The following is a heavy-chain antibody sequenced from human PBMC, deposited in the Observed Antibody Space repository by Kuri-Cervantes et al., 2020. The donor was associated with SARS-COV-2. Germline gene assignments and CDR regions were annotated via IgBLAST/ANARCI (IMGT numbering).Heavy chain of an antibody. CDR2: IYYSGST. Sequence: GSLRLSCTVSGGSISSYYWSWIRQPPGKGLEWIGYIYYSGSTNYNPSLKSRVTISVDTSKNQFSLKLSSVTAADTAVCYCARPRYGDYDGAFDIWGQGTMVTVSS. J-gene: IGHJ3*02. D-gene: IGHD4-17*01. CDR3: ARPRYGDYDGAFDI. CDR1: GGSISSYY. V-gene: IGHV4-59*12.